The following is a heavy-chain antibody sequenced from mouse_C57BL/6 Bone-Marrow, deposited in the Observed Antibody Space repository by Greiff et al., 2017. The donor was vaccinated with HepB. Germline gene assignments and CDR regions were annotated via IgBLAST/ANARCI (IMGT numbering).Heavy chain of an antibody. V-gene: IGHV2-2*01. Sequence: VHLVESGPGLVQPSQSLSITCTVSGFSLTSYGVHWVRQSPGKGLEWLGVIWSGGSTDYNAAFISRLSISKDNSKSQVFFKMNSLQADDTAIYYCARNRLLRPSWFAYWGQGTLVTVSA. J-gene: IGHJ3*01. CDR1: GFSLTSYG. CDR2: IWSGGST. CDR3: ARNRLLRPSWFAY. D-gene: IGHD2-3*01.